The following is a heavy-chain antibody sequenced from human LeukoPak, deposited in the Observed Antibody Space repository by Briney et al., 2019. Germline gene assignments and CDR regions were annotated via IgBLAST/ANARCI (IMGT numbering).Heavy chain of an antibody. CDR1: GFTFSSYG. Sequence: GGSLRLSCAASGFTFSSYGMSWVRQAPGKGLEWVSAISGSGGSTYYADSVKGRFTISEDNSKNTLYLQMNSLRAEDTAVYYCAELGITMIGGVWGKGTTVTISS. CDR2: ISGSGGST. V-gene: IGHV3-23*01. J-gene: IGHJ6*04. D-gene: IGHD3-10*02. CDR3: AELGITMIGGV.